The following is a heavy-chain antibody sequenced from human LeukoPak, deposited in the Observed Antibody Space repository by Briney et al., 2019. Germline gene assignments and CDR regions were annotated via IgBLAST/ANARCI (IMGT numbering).Heavy chain of an antibody. CDR1: GYTFTSYD. CDR3: ARDLNDLGCY. CDR2: INPNSGGT. J-gene: IGHJ4*02. Sequence: ASVKVSCKASGYTFTSYDINWVRQATGQGLEWMGWINPNSGGTNYAQKFQGRVTMTRDTSISTAYMELSRLRSDDTAVYYCARDLNDLGCYWGQGTLVTVSS. V-gene: IGHV1-2*02. D-gene: IGHD2-8*01.